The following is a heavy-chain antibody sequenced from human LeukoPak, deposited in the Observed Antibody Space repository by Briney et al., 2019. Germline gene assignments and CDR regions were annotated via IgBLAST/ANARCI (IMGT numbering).Heavy chain of an antibody. CDR1: GFTVSSNY. V-gene: IGHV3-66*02. D-gene: IGHD5-12*01. CDR3: ARGDSYDTTIDY. J-gene: IGHJ4*02. CDR2: IYSGGST. Sequence: PGRSLRLSCAASGFTVSSNYISWVRQAPRNGMGWVSVIYSGGSTYYADSVKGRFTISRDNSKSTLYLQMNSLRAEDTAVYYCARGDSYDTTIDYWGQGTLVTVSS.